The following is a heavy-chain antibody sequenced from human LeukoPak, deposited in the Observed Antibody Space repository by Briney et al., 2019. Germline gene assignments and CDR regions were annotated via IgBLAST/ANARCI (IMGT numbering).Heavy chain of an antibody. CDR1: GYTITGYD. Sequence: ASVKVSCKASGYTITGYDMRWVRQAPGQGLEWMGRINPNRGGTNYAQKLQGRFTMTRDTSISTAYMELRRLRSYGTAVYFCTRDGAYSYGYDFDYWGQGTLVTVSS. V-gene: IGHV1-2*06. CDR3: TRDGAYSYGYDFDY. D-gene: IGHD5-18*01. CDR2: INPNRGGT. J-gene: IGHJ4*02.